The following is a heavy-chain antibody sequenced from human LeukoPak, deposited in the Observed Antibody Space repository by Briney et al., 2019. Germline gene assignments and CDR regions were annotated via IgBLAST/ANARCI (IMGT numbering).Heavy chain of an antibody. V-gene: IGHV3-23*01. Sequence: GGSLRLSCAASGFTFSTYAITWVRQGPGKGLEWVSAIRPDGDRTYYANSVRGRFTISRDNSKDTVYLQINGLRVEDTAVYYCAREQSGTRGWYTVDYWGQGTPVTVSS. J-gene: IGHJ4*02. CDR1: GFTFSTYA. CDR2: IRPDGDRT. D-gene: IGHD6-19*01. CDR3: AREQSGTRGWYTVDY.